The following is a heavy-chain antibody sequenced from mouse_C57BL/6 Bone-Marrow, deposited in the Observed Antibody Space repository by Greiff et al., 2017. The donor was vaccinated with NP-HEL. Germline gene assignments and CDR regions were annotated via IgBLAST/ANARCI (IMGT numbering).Heavy chain of an antibody. D-gene: IGHD1-1*01. J-gene: IGHJ4*01. V-gene: IGHV1-80*01. Sequence: VQLQQSGAELVKPGASVKISCKASGYAFSSYWMNWVKERPGKGLEWIGQIYPGDGDTKYNGKFKGKATLTADKSSSTASMQVSSLASEDSAVYFCARVDYGSSRFGYAMDYWGQGTSVTVSS. CDR3: ARVDYGSSRFGYAMDY. CDR1: GYAFSSYW. CDR2: IYPGDGDT.